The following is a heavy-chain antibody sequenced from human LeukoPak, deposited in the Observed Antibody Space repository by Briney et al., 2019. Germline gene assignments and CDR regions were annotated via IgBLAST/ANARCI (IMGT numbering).Heavy chain of an antibody. CDR1: GGSFSGYY. Sequence: SETLSLTCAVYGGSFSGYYWSWIRQPPGKGLEWIGEINHSGSTNYNPSLKSRVTISVDTSKNQFSLKLSSVTAADTAVYYCAREAAMIVPDYWGQGTLVTVSS. V-gene: IGHV4-34*01. CDR3: AREAAMIVPDY. J-gene: IGHJ4*02. CDR2: INHSGST. D-gene: IGHD3-22*01.